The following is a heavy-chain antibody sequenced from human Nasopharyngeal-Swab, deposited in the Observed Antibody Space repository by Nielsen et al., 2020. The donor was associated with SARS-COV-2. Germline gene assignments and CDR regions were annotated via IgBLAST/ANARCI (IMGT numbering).Heavy chain of an antibody. CDR2: IYNTGRT. J-gene: IGHJ4*02. V-gene: IGHV4-59*08. CDR1: GASISNHY. CDR3: AGGSGYRFDC. Sequence: SETLSLTCTVSGASISNHYWNWIRLPPGKGLEWIAFIYNTGRTIYNPSLQSRVTISSDTSKNQFSLKLTSVTAADMGVYFCAGGSGYRFDCWGQGALVTVSS. D-gene: IGHD3-22*01.